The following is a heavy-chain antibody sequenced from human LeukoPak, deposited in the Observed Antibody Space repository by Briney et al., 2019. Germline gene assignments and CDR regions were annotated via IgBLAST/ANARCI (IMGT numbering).Heavy chain of an antibody. CDR1: GFTFSSYS. Sequence: GGSLRLSCGASGFTFSSYSMNWVRQAPAKGRVEGLSISSSSSYIYYADSVRGRFTISRDNAENSLYLQMNSLRAEDTALYFCARVKMGATISTFHYYPMDVWGKGTTVTVSS. D-gene: IGHD5-24*01. V-gene: IGHV3-21*01. J-gene: IGHJ6*03. CDR3: ARVKMGATISTFHYYPMDV. CDR2: ISSSSSYI.